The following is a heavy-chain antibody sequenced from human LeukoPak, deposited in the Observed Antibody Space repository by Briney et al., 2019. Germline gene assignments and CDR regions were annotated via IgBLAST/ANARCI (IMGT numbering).Heavy chain of an antibody. D-gene: IGHD3-3*01. CDR1: GFTFTSSA. CDR2: IVVGSGNT. CDR3: AADVHDSLGMDV. Sequence: SVKVSCKASGFTFTSSAVQWVRQARGQRLEWIGWIVVGSGNTNYAQKFQERVTITRDMSTSTAYMELSSLRSEDTAVYYCAADVHDSLGMDVRGQGTTVTVSS. V-gene: IGHV1-58*01. J-gene: IGHJ6*02.